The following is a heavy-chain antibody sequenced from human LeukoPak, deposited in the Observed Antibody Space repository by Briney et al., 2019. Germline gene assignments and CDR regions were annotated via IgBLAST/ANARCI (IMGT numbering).Heavy chain of an antibody. V-gene: IGHV4-4*07. CDR3: ARAVTTYFDY. D-gene: IGHD4-17*01. CDR2: IYTSGST. Sequence: SETLSLTCTVSGGSISSYYWSWIRQPAGKGLGWIGRIYTSGSTNYNPSLKSRVTMSVDTSKNQFSLKLSSVTAADTAVYYCARAVTTYFDYWGQGTLVTVSS. CDR1: GGSISSYY. J-gene: IGHJ4*02.